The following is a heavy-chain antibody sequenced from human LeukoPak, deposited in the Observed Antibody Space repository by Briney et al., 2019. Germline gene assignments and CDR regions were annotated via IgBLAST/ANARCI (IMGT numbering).Heavy chain of an antibody. Sequence: GGSLSLSCAASGFAVSSNYMSWVRQAPGKGLEWVSVIYSGGGTYYADSVKARFTISRDNAQNSLYLQLNSLGAEDTAVYSCARGSAIWFADLLLSDAFDIWGQGTMVTVSS. V-gene: IGHV3-66*01. CDR2: IYSGGGT. J-gene: IGHJ3*02. D-gene: IGHD3-10*01. CDR1: GFAVSSNY. CDR3: ARGSAIWFADLLLSDAFDI.